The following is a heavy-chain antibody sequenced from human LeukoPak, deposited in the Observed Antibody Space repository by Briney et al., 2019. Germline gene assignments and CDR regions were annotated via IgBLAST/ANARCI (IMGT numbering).Heavy chain of an antibody. CDR2: IYPGDSDT. V-gene: IGHV5-51*01. J-gene: IGHJ4*02. Sequence: PGESLKISCKGSGYSFTTYWIGWVRQMPGRGLEWMGIIYPGDSDTRYSPSFQGQVTISADKSISTAYLQWSSLKASDTAMYYCARQFRDSSGYYSYYFDYWGQGTLVTVPS. CDR3: ARQFRDSSGYYSYYFDY. D-gene: IGHD3-22*01. CDR1: GYSFTTYW.